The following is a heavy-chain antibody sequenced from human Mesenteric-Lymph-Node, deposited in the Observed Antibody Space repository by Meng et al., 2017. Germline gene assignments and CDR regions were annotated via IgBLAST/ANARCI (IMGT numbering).Heavy chain of an antibody. V-gene: IGHV4-59*08. CDR2: IYYSGST. CDR1: GGSISSYY. J-gene: IGHJ4*02. CDR3: ARQSGYFDY. D-gene: IGHD3-10*01. Sequence: QVTLEESGPGLVKPSEPLSLPCTVSGGSISSYYWSWIRQPPGKGLEWIGHIYYSGSTNYNPSLKSRVTISVDTSKNQFSLRLSSVTATDTAVYYCARQSGYFDYWGQGTLVTVSS.